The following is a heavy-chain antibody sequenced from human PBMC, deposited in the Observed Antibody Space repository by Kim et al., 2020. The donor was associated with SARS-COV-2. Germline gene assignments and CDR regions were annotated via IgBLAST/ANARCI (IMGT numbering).Heavy chain of an antibody. D-gene: IGHD3-3*01. CDR3: AREVQFDFRVDL. CDR2: ISNDGSRT. J-gene: IGHJ5*02. Sequence: GGSLRLSCAASGFTFSSHWMHWIRQVPGKGLVWVSRISNDGSRTNYADSVKGRFTISRDNAKNTLFLQMNSLRVEDSAVYYCAREVQFDFRVDLWGRGTLVAVSP. CDR1: GFTFSSHW. V-gene: IGHV3-74*01.